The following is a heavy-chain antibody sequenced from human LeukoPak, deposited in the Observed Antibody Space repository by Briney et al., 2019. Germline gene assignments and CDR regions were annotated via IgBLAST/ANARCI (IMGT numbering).Heavy chain of an antibody. J-gene: IGHJ6*02. V-gene: IGHV1-69*13. CDR3: ARGRYSSSINSMDV. D-gene: IGHD6-6*01. CDR2: IIPIFGTA. CDR1: GGTFSSYT. Sequence: ASVTVSCKASGGTFSSYTISWVRQAPGQGLEWMGGIIPIFGTANYAQKFQGRVTITADESTSTAYMELSSLRSEDTAVYYCARGRYSSSINSMDVWGQGATVTVSS.